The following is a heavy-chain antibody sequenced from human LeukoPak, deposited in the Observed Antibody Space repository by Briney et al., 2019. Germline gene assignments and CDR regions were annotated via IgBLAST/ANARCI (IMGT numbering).Heavy chain of an antibody. CDR3: AGALGIAAAGFYYYYGMDV. CDR1: GITLSNYG. V-gene: IGHV3-23*01. D-gene: IGHD6-13*01. Sequence: RPGGSLRLSCAVSGITLSNYGMSWVRQAPGKGLEWVAGIAGSGGGTNYADSVKGRFTISRDNSKNTLYLQMNSLRAEGTAVYYCAGALGIAAAGFYYYYGMDVWGQGTTVTVSS. J-gene: IGHJ6*02. CDR2: IAGSGGGT.